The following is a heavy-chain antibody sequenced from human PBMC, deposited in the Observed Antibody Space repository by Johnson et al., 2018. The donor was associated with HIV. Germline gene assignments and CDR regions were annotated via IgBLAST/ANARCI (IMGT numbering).Heavy chain of an antibody. Sequence: MQLVESGGGVVQPGGSLRLSCVASGFTFSRFGMHWVRQAPGKGLEWVAFIWYDGGDKYYADSVKGRFTISRDNSKNTLYLQMNSLRAEDTAVYYCAKDLNPDNWNPDAFDIWGQGTMVTVSS. CDR3: AKDLNPDNWNPDAFDI. J-gene: IGHJ3*02. D-gene: IGHD1-20*01. V-gene: IGHV3-30*02. CDR2: IWYDGGDK. CDR1: GFTFSRFG.